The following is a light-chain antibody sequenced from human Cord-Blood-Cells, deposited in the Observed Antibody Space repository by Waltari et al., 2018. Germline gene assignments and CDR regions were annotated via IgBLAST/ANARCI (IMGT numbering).Light chain of an antibody. CDR1: QSISSW. CDR3: RQYNSYPYT. CDR2: KAS. V-gene: IGKV1-5*03. Sequence: DIQMTQSPSTLSVSVGVRVTITCRASQSISSWLAWYQQKPGKAPKLLIYKASSLESGVPSRFSGSGSGTEFTLTISSLQPDDFATYYCRQYNSYPYTFGQGTKLEIK. J-gene: IGKJ2*01.